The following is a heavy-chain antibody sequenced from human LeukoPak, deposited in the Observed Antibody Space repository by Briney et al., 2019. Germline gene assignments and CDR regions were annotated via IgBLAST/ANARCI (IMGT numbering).Heavy chain of an antibody. CDR3: ARVLHKRNYDSSVYYGY. J-gene: IGHJ4*02. CDR1: GFTFSSYS. D-gene: IGHD3-22*01. Sequence: GGSLRLSCAASGFTFSSYSMNWVRQAPGKGLEWVSYISSSSSTIYYADSVKGRFTISRDNAKSSLYLRMNSLRAEDTAVYYCARVLHKRNYDSSVYYGYWGQGTLVTVSS. CDR2: ISSSSSTI. V-gene: IGHV3-48*01.